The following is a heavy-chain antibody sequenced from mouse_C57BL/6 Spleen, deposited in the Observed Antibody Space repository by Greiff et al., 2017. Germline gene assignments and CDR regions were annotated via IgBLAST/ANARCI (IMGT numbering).Heavy chain of an antibody. V-gene: IGHV5-4*01. CDR1: GYTFSSYA. CDR3: ASAGSSYSLAY. Sequence: EVLLVESGAGLVKPGGSLKLSCAASGYTFSSYAMHWVRQTPEQRLEWVATISDGGGYTYYPDNVKGRVTISRDNANNNLYLQISHLKSEDTAIYYCASAGSSYSLAYWGQGTLVTVSA. J-gene: IGHJ3*01. CDR2: ISDGGGYT. D-gene: IGHD1-1*01.